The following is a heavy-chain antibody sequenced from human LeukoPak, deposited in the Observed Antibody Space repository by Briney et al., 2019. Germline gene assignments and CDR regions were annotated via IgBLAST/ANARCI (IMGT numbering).Heavy chain of an antibody. V-gene: IGHV3-21*01. CDR3: AREGIVGATVDY. D-gene: IGHD1-26*01. J-gene: IGHJ4*02. Sequence: GGPLRLSCAASGFTFSSYSMNWVRQAPGKGLEWVSSISSSSSYIYYADSVKGRFTISRDNAKNSLYLQMNSLRAEDTAVYYCAREGIVGATVDYWGQGTLVTVSS. CDR2: ISSSSSYI. CDR1: GFTFSSYS.